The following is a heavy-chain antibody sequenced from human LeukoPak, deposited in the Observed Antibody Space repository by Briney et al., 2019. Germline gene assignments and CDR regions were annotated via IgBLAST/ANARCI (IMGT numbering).Heavy chain of an antibody. CDR3: ASLDAFDI. CDR2: ISSSSSYI. J-gene: IGHJ3*02. Sequence: PGGSLSLSCAASGFTFSSYSMNWVRQAPGKGLEWVSSISSSSSYIYYADSVEGRFTISRDNAKNSLYLQMNSLRAEDTAVYYCASLDAFDIWGQGTMVTVSS. V-gene: IGHV3-21*01. CDR1: GFTFSSYS.